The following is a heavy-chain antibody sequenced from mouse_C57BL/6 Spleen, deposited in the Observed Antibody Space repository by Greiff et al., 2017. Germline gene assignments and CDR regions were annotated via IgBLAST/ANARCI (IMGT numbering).Heavy chain of an antibody. J-gene: IGHJ2*01. CDR3: ARREWEGDYFDY. D-gene: IGHD1-3*01. V-gene: IGHV5-6*02. CDR2: ISSGGSYT. CDR1: GFTFSSYG. Sequence: EVKLVESGGDLVKPGGSLKLSCAASGFTFSSYGMSWVRQTPDKRLEWVATISSGGSYTYYPDSVKGRITISRDNAKNTRYLQMSSLKSEDTAMYCCARREWEGDYFDYWGQGTTRTVSS.